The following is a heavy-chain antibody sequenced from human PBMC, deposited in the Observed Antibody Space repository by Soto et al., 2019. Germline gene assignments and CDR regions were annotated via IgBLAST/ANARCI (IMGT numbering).Heavy chain of an antibody. V-gene: IGHV1-69*02. Sequence: ASVKVSCKASGGTFSSSTISWVRQAPGQGLEWMGRIIPILGIANYAQKFQGRVTITADKSTSTAYMELSSLRSEDTAVYYCARGDSDYYYMDVWGKGTTVTVSS. D-gene: IGHD2-21*02. CDR3: ARGDSDYYYMDV. J-gene: IGHJ6*03. CDR2: IIPILGIA. CDR1: GGTFSSST.